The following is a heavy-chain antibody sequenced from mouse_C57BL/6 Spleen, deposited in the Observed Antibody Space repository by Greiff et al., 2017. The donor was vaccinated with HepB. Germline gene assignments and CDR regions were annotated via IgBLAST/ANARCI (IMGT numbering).Heavy chain of an antibody. D-gene: IGHD2-3*01. J-gene: IGHJ3*01. CDR3: ARYDGYYGFAY. V-gene: IGHV1-53*01. Sequence: QVHVKQPGTELVKPGASVKLSCKASGYTFTSYWMHWVKQRPGQGLEWIGNINPSNGGTNYNEKFKSKATLTVDKSSSTAYMQLSSLTSEDSAVYYCARYDGYYGFAYWGQGTLVTVSA. CDR1: GYTFTSYW. CDR2: INPSNGGT.